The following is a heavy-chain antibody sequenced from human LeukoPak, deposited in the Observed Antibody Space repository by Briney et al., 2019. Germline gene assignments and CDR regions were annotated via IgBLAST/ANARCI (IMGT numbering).Heavy chain of an antibody. Sequence: AGGSLRLSCAASGFTFSNAWMSWVRQVPGKGLEWVGRIKSKTDGGTTAYAAPVKGRFTISRDDSKNTLYLQVNSLKTEDTGLYYCTTRLNCGGDSCIEFDFWGQGTLVTVSS. CDR3: TTRLNCGGDSCIEFDF. J-gene: IGHJ4*02. V-gene: IGHV3-15*01. CDR1: GFTFSNAW. CDR2: IKSKTDGGTT. D-gene: IGHD2-21*01.